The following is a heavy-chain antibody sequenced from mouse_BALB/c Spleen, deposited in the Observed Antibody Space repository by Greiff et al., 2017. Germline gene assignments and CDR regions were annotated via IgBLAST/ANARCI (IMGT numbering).Heavy chain of an antibody. CDR2: ISNGGGST. CDR3: ARGEVRRGYAMDY. Sequence: EVKLVESGGGLVQPGGSLKLSCAASGFTFSSYTMSWVRQTPEKRLEWVAYISNGGGSTYYPDTVKGRFTISRDNAKNTLYLQMSSLKSEDTAMYYCARGEVRRGYAMDYWGQGTSVTVSS. D-gene: IGHD2-14*01. V-gene: IGHV5-12-2*01. CDR1: GFTFSSYT. J-gene: IGHJ4*01.